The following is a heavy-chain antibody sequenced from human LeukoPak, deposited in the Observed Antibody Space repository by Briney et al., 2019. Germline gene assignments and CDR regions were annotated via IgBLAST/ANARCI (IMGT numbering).Heavy chain of an antibody. J-gene: IGHJ4*02. CDR3: ASWINNDNY. CDR1: GFTFSSSW. V-gene: IGHV3-7*01. D-gene: IGHD1-1*01. Sequence: GGSLGLSCEASGFTFSSSWMNWVRQAPGKGLEWVANINPDGGEKRYVDSVKGRFTISRDNARNSLYLQMNSLRAEDTAVYYCASWINNDNYWGQGTLVTVSS. CDR2: INPDGGEK.